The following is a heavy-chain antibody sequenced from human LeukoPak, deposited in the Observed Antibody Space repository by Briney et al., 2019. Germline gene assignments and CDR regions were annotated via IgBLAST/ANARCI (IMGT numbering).Heavy chain of an antibody. CDR1: GFTVSSSY. V-gene: IGHV3-66*01. CDR2: IYSGGST. J-gene: IGHJ6*03. CDR3: ARDPGVGAAYYYYYMDV. Sequence: GGSLRLSCAASGFTVSSSYMSWVRQAPGKGLEWVSVIYSGGSTYYADSVKGRFTISRDNSKNTLYLQMNSLRAEDTAVYYCARDPGVGAAYYYYYMDVWGKGTTVTISS. D-gene: IGHD1-26*01.